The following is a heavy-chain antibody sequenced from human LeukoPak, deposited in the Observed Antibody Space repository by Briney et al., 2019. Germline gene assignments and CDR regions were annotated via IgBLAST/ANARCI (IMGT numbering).Heavy chain of an antibody. CDR1: GGSISSGGYY. J-gene: IGHJ5*02. CDR2: IYYSGST. Sequence: SQTPSLTCTVSGGSISSGGYYWSWIRQHPGKGLEWIGYIYYSGSTYYNPSLKSRVTISVDTSKNQFSLKLSSVTAADTAVYYCARSLGMTTVTTGWFDPWGQGTLVTVSS. V-gene: IGHV4-31*03. CDR3: ARSLGMTTVTTGWFDP. D-gene: IGHD4-17*01.